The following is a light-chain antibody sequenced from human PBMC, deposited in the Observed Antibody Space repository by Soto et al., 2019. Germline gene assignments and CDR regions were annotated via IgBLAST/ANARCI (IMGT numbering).Light chain of an antibody. CDR3: QQYGSSQWT. Sequence: PGERATLSCRASQSVSSSYLAWYPQKPGQAPRLLIYGASSRATGIPDRFSGSGSGTDFTLTISRLEPEDFAVYYCQQYGSSQWTFGQGTKVEIK. CDR2: GAS. CDR1: QSVSSSY. J-gene: IGKJ1*01. V-gene: IGKV3-20*01.